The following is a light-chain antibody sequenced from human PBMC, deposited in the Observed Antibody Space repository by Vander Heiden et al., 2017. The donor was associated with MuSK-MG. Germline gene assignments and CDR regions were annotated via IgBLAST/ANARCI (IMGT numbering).Light chain of an antibody. Sequence: DIVMTQSPLSLPVTPGEPASISCRSSQSLLHSNGYNYLDWYLQKPGQSPQLLIYLGSNRASGVPDRFSGSGSGTDCTRKISRVEAEDVGVYYCRQALQTPYTFGPGTKVEIK. CDR1: QSLLHSNGYNY. J-gene: IGKJ3*01. CDR3: RQALQTPYT. CDR2: LGS. V-gene: IGKV2-28*01.